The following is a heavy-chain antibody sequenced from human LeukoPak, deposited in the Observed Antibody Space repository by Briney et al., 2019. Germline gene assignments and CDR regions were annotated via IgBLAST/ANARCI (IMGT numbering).Heavy chain of an antibody. CDR3: TRRYYYDSSGNYFDY. D-gene: IGHD3-22*01. CDR2: INPNSGGT. CDR1: GYTFTSKY. J-gene: IGHJ4*02. Sequence: ASVNLSCNVSGYTFTSKYMHWVRQAPGQGLEWMGWINPNSGGTSYAQKVQGRVTMTRDTSISTAYMEMNRLRADDTAVYYCTRRYYYDSSGNYFDYWGQGSLVTVSS. V-gene: IGHV1-2*02.